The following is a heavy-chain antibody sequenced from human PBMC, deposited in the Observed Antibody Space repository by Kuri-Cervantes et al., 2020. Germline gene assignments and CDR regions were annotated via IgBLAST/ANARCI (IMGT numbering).Heavy chain of an antibody. J-gene: IGHJ4*02. Sequence: GESLKISCAASGFTFDDYTIHWVRQAPGKGLEWVSVIYSGGSTYYADSVKGRFTISRDNAKNSLYLQMNSLRAEDTAVYYCARDSSGYYYVRSPGGLDYWGQGTLVTVSS. CDR1: GFTFDDYT. V-gene: IGHV3-43*01. D-gene: IGHD3-22*01. CDR3: ARDSSGYYYVRSPGGLDY. CDR2: IYSGGST.